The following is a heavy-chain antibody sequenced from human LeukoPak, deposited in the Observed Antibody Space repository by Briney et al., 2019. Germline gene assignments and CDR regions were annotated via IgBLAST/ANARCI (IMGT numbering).Heavy chain of an antibody. CDR1: GFTFDDYA. J-gene: IGHJ4*02. V-gene: IGHV3-43*02. Sequence: GGSLRLSCAASGFTFDDYAMHWVRQVPGKGLEWVSLISGDGGTTYYADSVKGRFTISRDNSKNSLYLQMNSLRTEDTALYYCAKDTRRNTYGCNDYWGRGTLVTVSS. D-gene: IGHD5-18*01. CDR3: AKDTRRNTYGCNDY. CDR2: ISGDGGTT.